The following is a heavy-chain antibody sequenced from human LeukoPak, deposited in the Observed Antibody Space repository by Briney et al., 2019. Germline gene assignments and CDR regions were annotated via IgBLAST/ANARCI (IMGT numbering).Heavy chain of an antibody. CDR1: GFTSSTIG. CDR3: ATEGEEWTNFDY. J-gene: IGHJ4*02. D-gene: IGHD3-3*01. Sequence: GGSLRLSCAASGFTSSTIGLHWVRQAPGKGLEWVAMISPDGSKTFYTDSIKGRFTISRDNSNNTLYLQMNSVRPEDTVLYYCATEGEEWTNFDYWGQGTLVTVSS. V-gene: IGHV3-30*04. CDR2: ISPDGSKT.